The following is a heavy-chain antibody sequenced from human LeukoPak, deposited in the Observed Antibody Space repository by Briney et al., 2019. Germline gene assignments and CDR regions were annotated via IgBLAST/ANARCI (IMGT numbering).Heavy chain of an antibody. V-gene: IGHV3-33*08. Sequence: GGSLRLSCAASGFTFSSYAMHWVCKAPAKGLEWVAVIWYDGSKKYYADSVKGRFTISRDNSKNTLYLQMNSLRAEDTAVYYCARTAGSRLDYWGQGTLVTVSS. D-gene: IGHD6-13*01. CDR2: IWYDGSKK. CDR1: GFTFSSYA. CDR3: ARTAGSRLDY. J-gene: IGHJ4*02.